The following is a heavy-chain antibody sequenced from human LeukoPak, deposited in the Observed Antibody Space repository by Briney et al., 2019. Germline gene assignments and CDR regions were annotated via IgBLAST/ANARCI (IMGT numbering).Heavy chain of an antibody. CDR2: LRSKTDGGKT. D-gene: IGHD5-18*01. V-gene: IGHV3-15*01. J-gene: IGHJ4*02. Sequence: GGVPRLSLAASAFTFSNVWMSLGRPAPGEGPGLVGRLRSKTDGGKTDYAAPVKGRFTISRDDSKNTLYLQMDSLKTEDTAVYYCTIPASGYSYGVLDSWGQGALVTVSS. CDR1: AFTFSNVW. CDR3: TIPASGYSYGVLDS.